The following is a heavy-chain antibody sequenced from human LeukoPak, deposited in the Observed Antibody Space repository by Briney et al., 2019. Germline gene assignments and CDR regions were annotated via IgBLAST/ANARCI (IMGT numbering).Heavy chain of an antibody. J-gene: IGHJ4*02. CDR1: GFTFSSYA. CDR3: AKGLTSGSYYKTTDGWGCFDY. D-gene: IGHD1-26*01. V-gene: IGHV3-23*01. CDR2: ISGSGGST. Sequence: GGSLRLSCAASGFTFSSYAMSWVRQAPGKGLEWVSAISGSGGSTYYADSVKGRFTISRDNSKNTLYLQMNSLRAEDTAVYYCAKGLTSGSYYKTTDGWGCFDYWGQGTLVTVSS.